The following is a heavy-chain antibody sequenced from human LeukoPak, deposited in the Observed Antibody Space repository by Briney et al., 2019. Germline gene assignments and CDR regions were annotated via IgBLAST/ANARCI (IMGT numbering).Heavy chain of an antibody. Sequence: PSETLSLTCTVSGGSMRNYYWSWIRQPPGKGLEWIGYIFYSGSTNYTPSLKSRVTISMDKSNNQFFLDLSPLTAADTAVYYCARGPSGDYGGYFDSWGQGTLVTVSS. V-gene: IGHV4-59*01. CDR1: GGSMRNYY. CDR2: IFYSGST. CDR3: ARGPSGDYGGYFDS. J-gene: IGHJ4*02. D-gene: IGHD4-17*01.